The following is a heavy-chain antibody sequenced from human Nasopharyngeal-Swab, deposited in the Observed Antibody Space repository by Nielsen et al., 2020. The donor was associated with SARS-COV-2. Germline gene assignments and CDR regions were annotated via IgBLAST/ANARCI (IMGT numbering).Heavy chain of an antibody. CDR3: ARAFRDGYNYGY. Sequence: VRQAPGQGLEWMGIINPSGGSTSYAQKFQGRVTMTRDTSTSTVYMELCSLRSEDTAEYYCARAFRDGYNYGYWGQGTLVTVSS. J-gene: IGHJ4*02. CDR2: INPSGGST. D-gene: IGHD5-24*01. V-gene: IGHV1-46*01.